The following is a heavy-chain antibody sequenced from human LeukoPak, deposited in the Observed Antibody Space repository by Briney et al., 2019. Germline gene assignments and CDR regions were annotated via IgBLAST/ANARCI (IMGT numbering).Heavy chain of an antibody. V-gene: IGHV1-46*01. CDR3: ARAEPAGDYYDTSGPEN. D-gene: IGHD3-22*01. CDR1: GYTFTSYY. Sequence: ASVKVSCKASGYTFTSYYMHWVRQAPGQGLEWMGIINPSGGSTSYAQKFQGRVTMTRNTSTSTVYMELSSLRAEDTAVYYCARAEPAGDYYDTSGPENWGQGTLVTVSS. J-gene: IGHJ4*02. CDR2: INPSGGST.